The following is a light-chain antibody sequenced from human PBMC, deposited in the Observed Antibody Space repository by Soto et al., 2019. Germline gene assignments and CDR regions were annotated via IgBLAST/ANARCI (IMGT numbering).Light chain of an antibody. J-gene: IGKJ2*01. CDR3: QHYITSPYT. V-gene: IGKV1-5*03. CDR2: KAS. Sequence: DIQMTQSPSTLSASVGDRVTITCRASQSITDWLAWYQQKPGKAPKLLIYKASSLESGVPSRFSGGGSGTEFTLTISSLQPADFASYYCQHYITSPYTFGQGTKLEIK. CDR1: QSITDW.